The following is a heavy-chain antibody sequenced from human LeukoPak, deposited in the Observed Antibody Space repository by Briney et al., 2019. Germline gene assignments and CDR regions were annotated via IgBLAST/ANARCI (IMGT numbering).Heavy chain of an antibody. Sequence: SQTLSLTCAVSGGSISSGGYSWTWIRQPPGKGLEWIRYIYHSGSTYYSPTLKSRVTISVDRSKNQFSLKLSSVTAADTAVYYCARVINYYGSGSYYPYYFDYWGQGTLVSVPS. V-gene: IGHV4-30-2*01. J-gene: IGHJ4*02. CDR3: ARVINYYGSGSYYPYYFDY. D-gene: IGHD3-10*01. CDR1: GGSISSGGYS. CDR2: IYHSGST.